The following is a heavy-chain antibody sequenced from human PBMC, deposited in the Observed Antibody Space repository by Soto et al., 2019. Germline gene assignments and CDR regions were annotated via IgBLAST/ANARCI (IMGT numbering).Heavy chain of an antibody. CDR2: FRSGGDDETT. Sequence: GGSLRLSCAASGFTFSSFPMHWVRQAPGKGLEWVSGFRSGGDDETTYYADAVRGRFTISRDNSKNTLFLQMNSLRAEDTAIYYCAKKVNSGSGSQFFDYWGQGTLVTVSS. V-gene: IGHV3-23*01. J-gene: IGHJ4*02. CDR3: AKKVNSGSGSQFFDY. D-gene: IGHD3-10*01. CDR1: GFTFSSFP.